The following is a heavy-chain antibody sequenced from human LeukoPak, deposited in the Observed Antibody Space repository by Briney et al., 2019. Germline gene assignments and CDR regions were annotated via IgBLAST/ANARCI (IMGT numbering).Heavy chain of an antibody. CDR1: GDSISSYY. CDR2: VYYSGRT. D-gene: IGHD6-6*01. V-gene: IGHV4-59*08. CDR3: ARQYSRSSYFDY. J-gene: IGHJ4*02. Sequence: SETLSLTCTVSGDSISSYYWTWIRQPPGKGLEWIGYVYYSGRTNYNPSLESRVTISVDTSKNHFSLNLTSVTAADTAVYYCARQYSRSSYFDYCGQGTLVTVSS.